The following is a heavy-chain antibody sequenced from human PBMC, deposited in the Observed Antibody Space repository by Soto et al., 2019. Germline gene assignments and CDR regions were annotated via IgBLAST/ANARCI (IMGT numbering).Heavy chain of an antibody. D-gene: IGHD3-16*02. V-gene: IGHV3-30*18. CDR2: ISYAGSNK. Sequence: QVQLVESGGGVVQPGRSLRLSCAASGFTFSSYGMHWVRQAPGKGLEWVAVISYAGSNKYYADSVKGRFTISRDNSKNTLYLQMNRLRAEDTAVYYCAKGSKMEYMITFGGVIDDFDYWGQGTLVTVSS. J-gene: IGHJ4*02. CDR3: AKGSKMEYMITFGGVIDDFDY. CDR1: GFTFSSYG.